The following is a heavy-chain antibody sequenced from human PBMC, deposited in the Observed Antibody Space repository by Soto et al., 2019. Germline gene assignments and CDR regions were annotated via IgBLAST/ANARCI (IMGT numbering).Heavy chain of an antibody. CDR3: AVTMTNYYYYGMDV. Sequence: ASVKVSCKASGGTFSSYAISWVRQAPGQGLEWMGGIIPIFGTADYAQKIQGRVTITAGESTSTAYMELSSLRSEDTAVYYCAVTMTNYYYYGMDVWGQGTTVTVSS. V-gene: IGHV1-69*13. CDR1: GGTFSSYA. D-gene: IGHD3-22*01. CDR2: IIPIFGTA. J-gene: IGHJ6*02.